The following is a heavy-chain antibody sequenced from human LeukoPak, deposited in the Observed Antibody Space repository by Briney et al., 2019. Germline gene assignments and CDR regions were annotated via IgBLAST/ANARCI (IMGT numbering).Heavy chain of an antibody. CDR3: ARDLSYDFWTGYYYYYYTDV. CDR1: GYTFTSYG. Sequence: ASVKVSCKASGYTFTSYGISWVRQATGQGHEWMGWISAYNGNTNDAQKLQSRVTMTTDTSTRTAYMSLPSLRSEDTSVYYCARDLSYDFWTGYYYYYYTDVWSKRTTATLSS. D-gene: IGHD3-3*01. J-gene: IGHJ6*03. V-gene: IGHV1-18*01. CDR2: ISAYNGNT.